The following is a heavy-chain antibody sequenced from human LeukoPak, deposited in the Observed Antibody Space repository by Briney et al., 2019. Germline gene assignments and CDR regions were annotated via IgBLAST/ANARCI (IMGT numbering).Heavy chain of an antibody. CDR1: GFAFSFYA. J-gene: IGHJ5*01. CDR3: AKPVSGGLAVTADWFHP. V-gene: IGHV3-23*01. Sequence: QPGGSLRLSCAASGFAFSFYAMSWLRQPPGEGLEWVSTINANSGTTSSAASVRGRFTISRDNSKNTLYLQVNTLRADDTATYYCAKPVSGGLAVTADWFHPWGQGTLVVVSS. D-gene: IGHD6-19*01. CDR2: INANSGTT.